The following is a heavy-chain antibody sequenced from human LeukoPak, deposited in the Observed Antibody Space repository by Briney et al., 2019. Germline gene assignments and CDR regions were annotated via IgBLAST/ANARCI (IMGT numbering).Heavy chain of an antibody. Sequence: KPGESLKISCKGSGYSFTSYWIGWVRQMPGKGLEWMGIIYPGDSDTRYSPSFQGQVTISADKSISTAYLQWSSLKASDTAMYYCARRYDSSGYYWGSLGTYFDYWGQGTLVTVSS. CDR3: ARRYDSSGYYWGSLGTYFDY. CDR1: GYSFTSYW. CDR2: IYPGDSDT. J-gene: IGHJ4*02. V-gene: IGHV5-51*01. D-gene: IGHD3-22*01.